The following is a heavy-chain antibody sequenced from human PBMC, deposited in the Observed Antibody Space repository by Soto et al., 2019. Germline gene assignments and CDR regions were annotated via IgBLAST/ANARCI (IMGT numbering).Heavy chain of an antibody. V-gene: IGHV3-23*01. CDR2: ISGSGGST. CDR3: AKDEGYSSSSRIDY. Sequence: GGSLRLSCAASGFTFSSYAMSWVRQAPGKGLEWVSAISGSGGSTYYADCVKGRFTISRDNSKNTLYLQMNSLRAEDTVVYYCAKDEGYSSSSRIDYWGQGTLVTVSS. J-gene: IGHJ4*02. D-gene: IGHD6-6*01. CDR1: GFTFSSYA.